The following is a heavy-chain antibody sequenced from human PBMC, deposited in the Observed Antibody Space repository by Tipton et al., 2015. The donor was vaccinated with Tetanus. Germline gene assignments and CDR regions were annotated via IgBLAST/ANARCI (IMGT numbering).Heavy chain of an antibody. CDR3: AGVLRFSASGGWDDAFDL. J-gene: IGHJ3*01. CDR1: GGSTRDFY. D-gene: IGHD2-15*01. CDR2: IYTSRIT. V-gene: IGHV4-4*07. Sequence: GLVKPSEKLSLNCTVSGGSTRDFYWSWIRQPAGKRLEWIGRIYTSRITIYNPSLKSRVSMSMDTSRNQFSLELNSVTAADTAVYYCAGVLRFSASGGWDDAFDLWGQGTLVTVSS.